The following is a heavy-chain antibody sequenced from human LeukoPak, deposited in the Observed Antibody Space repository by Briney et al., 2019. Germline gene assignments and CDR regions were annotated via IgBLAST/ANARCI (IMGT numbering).Heavy chain of an antibody. Sequence: GSLRLSCAASGFTLSTYWMHWVRQVPGKGLVWVSRLDSDGTTTTYADSVKGRFTISRDNAKNTLYLQMNSLRAEDTAVYYCAKDQGDYGDYADFDYWGQGTLVTVSS. D-gene: IGHD4-17*01. V-gene: IGHV3-74*03. J-gene: IGHJ4*02. CDR3: AKDQGDYGDYADFDY. CDR1: GFTLSTYW. CDR2: LDSDGTTT.